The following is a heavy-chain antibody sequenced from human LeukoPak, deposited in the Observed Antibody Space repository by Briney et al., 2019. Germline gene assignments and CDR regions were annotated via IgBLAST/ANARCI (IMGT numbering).Heavy chain of an antibody. V-gene: IGHV4-59*01. CDR3: ARASGSSYVVFFFDY. J-gene: IGHJ4*02. CDR2: VYYSGST. CDR1: GDSISTYY. Sequence: SETLSLTCTVSGDSISTYYWSWIRQPPGKGLEWIGYVYYSGSTTYNPSLKSRVTISVDTSKNQFSLKLTSVTAADTAVYYCARASGSSYVVFFFDYSGQGTLVTVSS. D-gene: IGHD3-10*01.